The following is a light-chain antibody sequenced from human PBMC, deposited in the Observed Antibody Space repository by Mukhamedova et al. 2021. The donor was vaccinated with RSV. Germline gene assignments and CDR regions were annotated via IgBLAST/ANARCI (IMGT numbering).Light chain of an antibody. J-gene: IGKJ4*01. CDR2: AAT. CDR3: QQTYSSPFT. V-gene: IGKV1-39*01. Sequence: WYQRRVHGKAPKLLIYAATFLQSGVPSMFRGSGSGADFTLTISSLQPEDFASYYCQQTYSSPFTFGGGTKVEIK.